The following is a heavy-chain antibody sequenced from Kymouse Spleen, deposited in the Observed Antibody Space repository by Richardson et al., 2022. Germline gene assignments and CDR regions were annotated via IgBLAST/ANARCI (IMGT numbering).Heavy chain of an antibody. CDR2: ISYDGSNK. CDR1: GFTFSSYG. Sequence: QVQLVESGGGVVQPGRSLRLSCAASGFTFSSYGMHWVRQAPGKGLEWVAVISYDGSNKYYADSVKGRFTISRDNSKNTLYLQMNSLRAEDTAVYYCAKGELRDYYYYYGMDVWGQGTTVTVSS. J-gene: IGHJ6*02. V-gene: IGHV3-30*18. CDR3: AKGELRDYYYYYGMDV. D-gene: IGHD1-7*01.